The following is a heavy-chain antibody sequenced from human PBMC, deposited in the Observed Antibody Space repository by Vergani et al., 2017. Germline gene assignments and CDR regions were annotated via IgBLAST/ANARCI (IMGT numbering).Heavy chain of an antibody. CDR3: ARSLTYYYDSSGYYYYNYYGMDV. J-gene: IGHJ6*02. CDR2: IIPYNGNT. Sequence: QVQLMQSGAEVKKPGASVKVSCKASGYTFTSYGISWVRQAPGQGLEWMGWIIPYNGNTNYPQKLQGRVTMTRNTSISTAYMELSSLRSEDTAVYYCARSLTYYYDSSGYYYYNYYGMDVWGQGTTVNVSS. CDR1: GYTFTSYG. V-gene: IGHV1-18*04. D-gene: IGHD3-22*01.